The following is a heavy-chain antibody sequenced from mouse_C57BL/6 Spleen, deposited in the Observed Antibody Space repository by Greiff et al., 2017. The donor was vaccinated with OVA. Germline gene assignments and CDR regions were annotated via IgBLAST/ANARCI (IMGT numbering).Heavy chain of an antibody. D-gene: IGHD1-1*01. CDR1: GYTFTDYE. V-gene: IGHV1-15*01. J-gene: IGHJ3*01. CDR3: THGSTWFAY. Sequence: VKLMESGAELVRPGASVTLSCKASGYTFTDYEMHWVKQTPVHGLEWIGAIDPETGGTAYNQKFKGKAILTADKSSSTAYMELRSLTSEDSAVYYCTHGSTWFAYWGQGTLVTVSA. CDR2: IDPETGGT.